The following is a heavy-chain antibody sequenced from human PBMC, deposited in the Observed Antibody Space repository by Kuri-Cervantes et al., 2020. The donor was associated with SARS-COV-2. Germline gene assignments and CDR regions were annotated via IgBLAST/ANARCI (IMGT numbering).Heavy chain of an antibody. CDR2: ISSSSSYI. J-gene: IGHJ6*02. V-gene: IGHV3-21*01. CDR1: GFTFSSYG. Sequence: GESLKISCAASGFTFSSYGMHWVRQAPGKGLEWVSSISSSSSYIYYADSVKGRFTISRDNAKNSLYLQMNSLRAEDTAVYYCARDLGSGYSYGLELYYYYGMDVWGQGTTVTVSS. CDR3: ARDLGSGYSYGLELYYYYGMDV. D-gene: IGHD5-18*01.